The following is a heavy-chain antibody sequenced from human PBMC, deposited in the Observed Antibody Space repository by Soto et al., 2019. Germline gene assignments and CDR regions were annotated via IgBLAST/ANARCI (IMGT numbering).Heavy chain of an antibody. CDR3: VREVRYYDFVWGTYRYTGEFDY. V-gene: IGHV3-74*01. CDR1: GFTFSSYW. J-gene: IGHJ4*02. Sequence: EVQLVESGGGSVQPGGSLRLSCVASGFTFSSYWMHWVRQVPGKGLVWVSRINNDGSITNYADSVKGRFTISRDNAKNTLHLKMNSLRAEDTAVYYCVREVRYYDFVWGTYRYTGEFDYWGQGTLVTVSS. D-gene: IGHD3-16*02. CDR2: INNDGSIT.